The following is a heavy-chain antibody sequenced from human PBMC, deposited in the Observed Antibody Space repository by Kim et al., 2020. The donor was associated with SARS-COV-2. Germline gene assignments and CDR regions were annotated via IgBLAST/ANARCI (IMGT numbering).Heavy chain of an antibody. CDR3: ARASRIAAAGTLPPGHY. Sequence: GGSLRLSCAASGFTFSSYSMNWVRQAPGKGLEWVSSISSSSSYIYYADSVKGRFTISRDNAKNSLYLQMNSLRAEDTAVYYCARASRIAAAGTLPPGHYWGQGTLVTVSS. J-gene: IGHJ4*02. V-gene: IGHV3-21*01. D-gene: IGHD6-13*01. CDR1: GFTFSSYS. CDR2: ISSSSSYI.